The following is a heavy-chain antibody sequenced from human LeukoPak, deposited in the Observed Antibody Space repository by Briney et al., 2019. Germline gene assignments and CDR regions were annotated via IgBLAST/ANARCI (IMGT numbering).Heavy chain of an antibody. CDR3: ARTRGYSYGYGFDY. V-gene: IGHV3-48*03. J-gene: IGHJ4*02. CDR2: IDNSGRTI. CDR1: GFTFSNYE. Sequence: GGSLRLSCTTSGFTFSNYEMNWVRQAPGKGLEWVSYIDNSGRTIYYADSVRGRFTISRDNAKNTLYLQMNSLRAEDTAVYYCARTRGYSYGYGFDYWGQGTLVTVSS. D-gene: IGHD5-18*01.